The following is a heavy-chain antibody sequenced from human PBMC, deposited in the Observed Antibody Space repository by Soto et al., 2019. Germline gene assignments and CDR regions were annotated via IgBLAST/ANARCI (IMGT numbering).Heavy chain of an antibody. V-gene: IGHV1-8*01. CDR2: MNPNSGNT. CDR1: GYTFTSYD. J-gene: IGHJ3*02. Sequence: GXSVKVSFNASGYTFTSYDINLLRHSTGQGLEWMGWMNPNSGNTGYAQKFQGRVTMTRNTSISTAYMELSSLRSEDTEVYYCARMKYYDFWSGYPDAFDIWGQGTMVTVSS. D-gene: IGHD3-3*01. CDR3: ARMKYYDFWSGYPDAFDI.